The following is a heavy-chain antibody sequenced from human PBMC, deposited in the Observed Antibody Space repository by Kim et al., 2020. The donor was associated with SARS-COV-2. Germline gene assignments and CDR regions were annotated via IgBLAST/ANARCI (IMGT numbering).Heavy chain of an antibody. CDR2: IRSSSSYI. V-gene: IGHV3-21*01. J-gene: IGHJ4*02. CDR1: GFTFSSYS. Sequence: GGSLRLSCAASGFTFSSYSMNWVRQAPGKGLEWVSSIRSSSSYIYYADSVKGRFTISRDNAKNSLYLQMNSLRAEDTAVYYCAREGEDPLYDSSGSVDYWGPGTLFTVSS. D-gene: IGHD3-22*01. CDR3: AREGEDPLYDSSGSVDY.